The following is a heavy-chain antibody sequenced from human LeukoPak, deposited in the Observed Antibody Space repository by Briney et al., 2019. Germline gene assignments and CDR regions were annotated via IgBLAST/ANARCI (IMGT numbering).Heavy chain of an antibody. J-gene: IGHJ4*02. CDR1: GGTFSSYA. V-gene: IGHV1-69*13. CDR2: IIPIFGTA. D-gene: IGHD3-22*01. CDR3: ARGGRYDSSGSLRLFYFDY. Sequence: GASVKVSCKASGGTFSSYAISWVRQAPGQGLEWMGGIIPIFGTANYAQKFRGRVTIAADESTSTAYMELSSLRSEDTAVYYCARGGRYDSSGSLRLFYFDYWGQGTLVTVSS.